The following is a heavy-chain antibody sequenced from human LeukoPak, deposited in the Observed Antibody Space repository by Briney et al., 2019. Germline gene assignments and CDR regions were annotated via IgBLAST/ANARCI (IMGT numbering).Heavy chain of an antibody. Sequence: GGSLRLSCAASGFTFSPYWMSWVRQAPGKGLEWVATIKEDGSEEYYVDSVGGRFTISRDNAKKSLYLQMGSLRAEDTAVYYCARLAPYYGTGIIWGQGTVVTVSS. CDR1: GFTFSPYW. J-gene: IGHJ3*02. V-gene: IGHV3-7*01. D-gene: IGHD3-10*01. CDR2: IKEDGSEE. CDR3: ARLAPYYGTGII.